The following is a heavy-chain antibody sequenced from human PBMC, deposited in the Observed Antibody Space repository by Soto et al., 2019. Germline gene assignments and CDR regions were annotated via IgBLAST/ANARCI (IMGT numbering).Heavy chain of an antibody. D-gene: IGHD6-13*01. CDR1: GFTFSNAW. J-gene: IGHJ5*02. CDR2: IKSNADGATT. CDR3: ISIRISWYSAYNWFDP. Sequence: EVRLVESGGGLVKPGGSLRLSCAASGFTFSNAWMNWVRQAPGKGLEWVGRIKSNADGATTDFAAPVKGRFTISRDASKNTLYLQMNSLKTEDTAVYYCISIRISWYSAYNWFDPWGHGTLVTVSS. V-gene: IGHV3-15*01.